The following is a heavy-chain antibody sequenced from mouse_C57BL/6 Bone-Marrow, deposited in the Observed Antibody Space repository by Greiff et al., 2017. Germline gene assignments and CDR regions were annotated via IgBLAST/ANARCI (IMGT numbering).Heavy chain of an antibody. V-gene: IGHV14-3*01. D-gene: IGHD1-1*01. J-gene: IGHJ3*01. CDR1: GFNIKNTY. CDR2: IDPENGNT. Sequence: EVQLQQSVAELVRPGASVKLSCTASGFNIKNTYMNWVKQRPEQGLEWIGRIDPENGNTKNAPELPGKGSITADTSSNTAYLQLSSLTSEDTAIYYCARGITTVVATPDWFAYWGQGTLVTVSA. CDR3: ARGITTVVATPDWFAY.